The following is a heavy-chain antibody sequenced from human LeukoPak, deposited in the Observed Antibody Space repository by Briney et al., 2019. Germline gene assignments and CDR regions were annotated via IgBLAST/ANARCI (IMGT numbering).Heavy chain of an antibody. CDR2: ISGSGRST. CDR1: GFTFSSYA. CDR3: AKDSAFYYIDV. V-gene: IGHV3-23*01. D-gene: IGHD3-10*01. Sequence: PGGSLRLSCAASGFTFSSYAMSWVRQAPGKGLEWVSAISGSGRSTFYADSVKGRFTISRDNSKNTLYLQMNSLKGDDTAVYYCAKDSAFYYIDVWGKGTTVIISS. J-gene: IGHJ6*03.